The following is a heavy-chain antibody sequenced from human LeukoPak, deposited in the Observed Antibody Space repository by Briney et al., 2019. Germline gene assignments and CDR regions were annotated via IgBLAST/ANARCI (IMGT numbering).Heavy chain of an antibody. Sequence: GGSLRLSCTASGFTFSSFAMAWVRHTPGKGLECVSTISASLGTPYYSDSVKGRFTISRDNSKNTVSLEMNSLRAEDTAVYYCAKKHFPTSGWIDSWGQGTLSPSPQ. CDR2: ISASLGTP. D-gene: IGHD6-19*01. CDR1: GFTFSSFA. CDR3: AKKHFPTSGWIDS. V-gene: IGHV3-23*01. J-gene: IGHJ4*02.